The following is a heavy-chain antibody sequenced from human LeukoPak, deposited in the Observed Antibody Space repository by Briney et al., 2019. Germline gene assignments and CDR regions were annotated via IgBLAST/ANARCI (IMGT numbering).Heavy chain of an antibody. CDR2: INPNSGGT. J-gene: IGHJ6*02. CDR3: ARDNSIYGMDV. Sequence: GASVKVSCKASGYNFTRYGISWVRQAPGQGLEWMGRINPNSGGTNSAQKFQGRVTMTRDTSISTAHMELSRLRSDDTAIYYCARDNSIYGMDVWGQGTTVTVSS. D-gene: IGHD2-21*01. CDR1: GYNFTRYG. V-gene: IGHV1-2*06.